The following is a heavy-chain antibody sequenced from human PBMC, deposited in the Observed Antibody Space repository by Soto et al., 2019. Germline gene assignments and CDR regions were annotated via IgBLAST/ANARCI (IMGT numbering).Heavy chain of an antibody. CDR1: GGSFSGYY. Sequence: SETLSLTCAVYGGSFSGYYWSWIRQPPGKGLEWIGEINHSGSTNYNPSLKSRVTISVDTSKNQFSLKLSSVTAADTAVYYCARVVPAAISSYYYYYYMDVWGKGTTVTVSS. J-gene: IGHJ6*03. D-gene: IGHD2-2*01. CDR3: ARVVPAAISSYYYYYYMDV. V-gene: IGHV4-34*01. CDR2: INHSGST.